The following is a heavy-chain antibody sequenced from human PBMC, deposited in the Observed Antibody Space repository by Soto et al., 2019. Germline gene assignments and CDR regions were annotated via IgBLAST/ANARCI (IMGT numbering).Heavy chain of an antibody. D-gene: IGHD6-19*01. Sequence: GSLRLSCAASGFTVSSNYMSWVRQAPGKGLEWVSVIYSGGSTYYADSVKGRFTISRDNSKNTLYLQMNSLRAEDTAVYYCAREASSGWSGGDDAFDIWGQGTTVTVSS. CDR1: GFTVSSNY. CDR3: AREASSGWSGGDDAFDI. V-gene: IGHV3-53*01. J-gene: IGHJ3*02. CDR2: IYSGGST.